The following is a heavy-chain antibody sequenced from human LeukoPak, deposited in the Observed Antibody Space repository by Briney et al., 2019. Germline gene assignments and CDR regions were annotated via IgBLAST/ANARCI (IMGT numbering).Heavy chain of an antibody. CDR3: ASSLSGTDYTHYYYYMDV. CDR2: IYYSGST. J-gene: IGHJ6*03. Sequence: SETLSLTCTVSGGSISSSSYYWGWIRQPPGKGLEWIGSIYYSGSTFYNPSLKSRVTISVDTSKNQFSLKLSSVTAADTAVYYCASSLSGTDYTHYYYYMDVWGTGTTVTVSS. D-gene: IGHD1-26*01. CDR1: GGSISSSSYY. V-gene: IGHV4-39*07.